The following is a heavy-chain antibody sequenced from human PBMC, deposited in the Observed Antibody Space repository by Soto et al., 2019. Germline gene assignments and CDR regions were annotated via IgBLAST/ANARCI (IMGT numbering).Heavy chain of an antibody. J-gene: IGHJ4*02. Sequence: QVQLVQSGAEVKKPGASVQVSCKASGYTFTGYYMHWVRQAPGQGLEWMGWIKPNSGGTNYAQKFQGWVTMTRDTSLSTAYMELSRLRSDDTAVYYCARGGIVVVPAPHLFDYWGQGTLVTVSS. V-gene: IGHV1-2*04. D-gene: IGHD2-2*01. CDR1: GYTFTGYY. CDR3: ARGGIVVVPAPHLFDY. CDR2: IKPNSGGT.